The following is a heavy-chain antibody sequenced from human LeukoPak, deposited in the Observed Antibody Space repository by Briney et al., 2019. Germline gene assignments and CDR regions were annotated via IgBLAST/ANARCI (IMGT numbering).Heavy chain of an antibody. J-gene: IGHJ3*02. CDR3: ARDSGGGDSLSAFDI. D-gene: IGHD2-21*02. CDR2: INPNSGGT. V-gene: IGHV1-2*04. CDR1: GYTFTSYA. Sequence: ASVKVSCKASGYTFTSYAMNWVRQAPGQGLEWMGWINPNSGGTNYAQKFQGWVTMTRDTSISTAYMELSRLRSDDTAVYYCARDSGGGDSLSAFDIWGQGTMVTVSS.